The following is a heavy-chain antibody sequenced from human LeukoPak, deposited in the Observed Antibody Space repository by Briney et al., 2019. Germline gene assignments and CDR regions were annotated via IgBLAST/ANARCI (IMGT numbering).Heavy chain of an antibody. J-gene: IGHJ4*02. Sequence: GRSLRLSCAASGFSFDDYAMHWVRQAPGKGLEWVSGISWNSGNIGYADSVKGRFTISRDNAKNSLYLQMNSLRAEDTALYYCARVQRWGYSNYFDYWGQGTLVTVSS. CDR3: ARVQRWGYSNYFDY. D-gene: IGHD4-11*01. CDR1: GFSFDDYA. V-gene: IGHV3-9*01. CDR2: ISWNSGNI.